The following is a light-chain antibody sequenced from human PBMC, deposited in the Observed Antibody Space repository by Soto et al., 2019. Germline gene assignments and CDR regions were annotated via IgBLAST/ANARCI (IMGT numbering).Light chain of an antibody. CDR2: RTN. CDR1: SSDIGSNT. Sequence: QSVLTQPPSASGTPGQRVTISCSGSSSDIGSNTVNWYQQLPGTAPKLLLYRTNQRPSGIPDRFSGSKSGTSASRDISGLQSEDEADYYCTAWDGSLNARLFGGGTKLTVL. V-gene: IGLV1-44*01. CDR3: TAWDGSLNARL. J-gene: IGLJ3*02.